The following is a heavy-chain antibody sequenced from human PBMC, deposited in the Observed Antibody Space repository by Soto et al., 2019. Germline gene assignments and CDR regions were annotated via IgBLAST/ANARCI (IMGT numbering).Heavy chain of an antibody. D-gene: IGHD2-15*01. Sequence: EVQLVESGGGLVQPGGSLRLSCSASGFTVSSSYINWVRQAPGKGLEWVSTFYSGGKTYYEDSVKGRFTISRHSSENTLYLQMNSLRSEDTAVYYCARAGQYCTTGTCYPASMGVWGEGTTVTVSS. V-gene: IGHV3-53*04. CDR1: GFTVSSSY. J-gene: IGHJ6*04. CDR3: ARAGQYCTTGTCYPASMGV. CDR2: FYSGGKT.